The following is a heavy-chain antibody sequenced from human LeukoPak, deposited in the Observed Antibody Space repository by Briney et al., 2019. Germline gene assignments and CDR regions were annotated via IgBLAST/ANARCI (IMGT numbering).Heavy chain of an antibody. D-gene: IGHD6-13*01. CDR3: TTPPVTAAGT. Sequence: GGSLRLSCAASGFTFSNYWMSWVRQAPGKGLEWVANIKQDGSEKYYVGSVRGRFTISRDNAKNSLYLQMNSLRAEDTAVYCCTTPPVTAAGTWGQGTLVTVSS. J-gene: IGHJ4*02. V-gene: IGHV3-7*01. CDR1: GFTFSNYW. CDR2: IKQDGSEK.